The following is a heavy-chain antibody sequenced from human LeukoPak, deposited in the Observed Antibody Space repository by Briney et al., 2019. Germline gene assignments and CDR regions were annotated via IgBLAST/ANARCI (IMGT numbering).Heavy chain of an antibody. CDR1: GRSISSYY. CDR2: IYYSGST. V-gene: IGHV4-59*01. D-gene: IGHD3-10*01. CDR3: ARVGTYGSGSYLSWLDY. J-gene: IGHJ4*02. Sequence: PSETLSLTCTVSGRSISSYYWSWIRQPPGKGLEWIGYIYYSGSTNYNPSLKSRVTISVDTSKNQFSLKLSSVTAADTAVYYCARVGTYGSGSYLSWLDYWGQGTLVTVSS.